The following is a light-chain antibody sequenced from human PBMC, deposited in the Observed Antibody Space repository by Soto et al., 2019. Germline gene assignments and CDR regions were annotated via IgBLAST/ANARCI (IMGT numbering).Light chain of an antibody. CDR2: GSS. J-gene: IGKJ3*01. CDR1: QRVSSSY. CDR3: QQYDTCGT. V-gene: IGKV3-20*01. Sequence: EIVLTQSPGTLSLSPGERATLSCRASQRVSSSYLAWYQQKPGQAPRLLMYGSSSRATGTSDRFSGSGSGTYYLITISMMDTEDAADYYCQQYDTCGTFGPGTKVDIK.